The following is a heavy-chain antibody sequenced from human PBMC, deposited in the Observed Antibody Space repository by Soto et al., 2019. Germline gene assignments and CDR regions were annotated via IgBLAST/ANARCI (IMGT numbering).Heavy chain of an antibody. Sequence: GGSLRLSCAASGFTFSSYSMNWVRQAPGKGLEWVSSISSSSSYIYYADSVKGRFTISRDNAKNSLYLQMNSLRAEDTAVYYCAREATGTPPPSTDAKDLYYYYYGMDVWGQGTTVTVSS. CDR2: ISSSSSYI. D-gene: IGHD1-1*01. CDR1: GFTFSSYS. V-gene: IGHV3-21*01. CDR3: AREATGTPPPSTDAKDLYYYYYGMDV. J-gene: IGHJ6*02.